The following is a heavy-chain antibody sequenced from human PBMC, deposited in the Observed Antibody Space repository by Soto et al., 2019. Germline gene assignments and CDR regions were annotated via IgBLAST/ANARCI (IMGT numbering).Heavy chain of an antibody. CDR2: ITTDKGKT. J-gene: IGHJ4*02. Sequence: QVQLVQSGPEVKKPGASVKVSCKTSGYTFTNYGISWVRQAPGQGLEWMGWITTDKGKTTYAQKFQGRGTMTTDTSTSTAYMEPRSLRSDDAAMYYCAAGSPAFYYWGQGTLVTVSS. V-gene: IGHV1-18*01. D-gene: IGHD3-10*01. CDR3: AAGSPAFYY. CDR1: GYTFTNYG.